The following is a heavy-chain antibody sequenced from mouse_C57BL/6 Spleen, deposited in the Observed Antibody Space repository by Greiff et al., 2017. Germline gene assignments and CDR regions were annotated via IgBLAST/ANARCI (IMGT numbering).Heavy chain of an antibody. D-gene: IGHD2-5*01. J-gene: IGHJ2*01. CDR1: GYTFTDYE. V-gene: IGHV1-15*01. CDR2: IDPETGGT. Sequence: VKLMESGAELVRPGASVTLSCKASGYTFTDYEMHWVKQTPVHGLEWIGAIDPETGGTAYNQKFKGKAILTADKSSSTAYMELRSLTSEDSAVYYCTRSGSNFYYFDYWGQGTTLTVSS. CDR3: TRSGSNFYYFDY.